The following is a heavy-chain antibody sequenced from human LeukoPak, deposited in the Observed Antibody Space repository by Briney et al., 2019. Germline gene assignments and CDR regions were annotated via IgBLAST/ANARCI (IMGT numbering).Heavy chain of an antibody. D-gene: IGHD4-11*01. V-gene: IGHV1-69*04. J-gene: IGHJ4*02. CDR2: IIPILGIA. CDR3: AREWSGGNYAYFDY. Sequence: ASVKVSCKASGGTFSSYTISWVRQAPEQGLEWMGRIIPILGIANYAQKCQGRVTITADKSTSTAYMELSSLRSEDTAVYYCAREWSGGNYAYFDYWGQGTLVTVSS. CDR1: GGTFSSYT.